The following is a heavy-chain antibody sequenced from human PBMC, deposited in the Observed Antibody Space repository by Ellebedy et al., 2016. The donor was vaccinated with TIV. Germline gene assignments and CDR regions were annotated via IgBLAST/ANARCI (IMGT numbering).Heavy chain of an antibody. D-gene: IGHD3-10*01. CDR2: IWYDGSNK. Sequence: PGESLKISCAASGFTFSSYGMHWVRQAPGKGLEWVAVIWYDGSNKYYADSVKGRFTISRDNSKNTLYLQMNSLRAEDTAVYYCARESYGSGSYTASPPGIFDYWGQGTLVTVSS. CDR1: GFTFSSYG. J-gene: IGHJ4*02. V-gene: IGHV3-33*01. CDR3: ARESYGSGSYTASPPGIFDY.